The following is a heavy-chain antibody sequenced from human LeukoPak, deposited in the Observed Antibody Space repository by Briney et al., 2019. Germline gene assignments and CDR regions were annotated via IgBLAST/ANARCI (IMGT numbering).Heavy chain of an antibody. CDR1: GYTFTSYG. CDR2: ISAYNGNT. Sequence: ASVKVSCKASGYTFTSYGISWVRQAPGQGLEWMGWISAYNGNTNYAQKLRGRVTMTTDTSTSTAYMELRSLRSDDTAVYYCARDLGVVVVPAATRSGGPYYYYYMDVWGKGTTVTVSS. CDR3: ARDLGVVVVPAATRSGGPYYYYYMDV. D-gene: IGHD2-2*01. J-gene: IGHJ6*03. V-gene: IGHV1-18*01.